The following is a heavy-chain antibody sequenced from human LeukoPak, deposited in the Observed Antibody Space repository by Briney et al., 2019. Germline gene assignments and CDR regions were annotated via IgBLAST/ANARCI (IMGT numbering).Heavy chain of an antibody. D-gene: IGHD5-18*01. CDR1: GFTFDDYA. V-gene: IGHV3-43*02. J-gene: IGHJ5*02. CDR2: ISGDGGST. Sequence: PGGSLRLSCAASGFTFDDYAMHWVRQAPGKGLEWVSLISGDGGSTYYADSVKGRSTISRDNSKNSLYLQMNSLRTEDTALYYCAKDIVDTAMGRGGNWFDPWGQGTLVTVSS. CDR3: AKDIVDTAMGRGGNWFDP.